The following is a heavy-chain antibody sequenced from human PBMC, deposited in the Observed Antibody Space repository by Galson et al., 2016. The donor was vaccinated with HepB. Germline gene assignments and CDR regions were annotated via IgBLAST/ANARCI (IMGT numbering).Heavy chain of an antibody. CDR2: TSWNSGSI. Sequence: SLRLSCAASGFTFGDYAMHWVRQAPGKGLEWVSGTSWNSGSIGYADSVKGRFTISRDNDKNSLHLQMNILRAEDTALYYCARGRGSNWRDAFDIWGQGTIVTVSS. CDR3: ARGRGSNWRDAFDI. J-gene: IGHJ3*02. D-gene: IGHD6-13*01. V-gene: IGHV3-9*01. CDR1: GFTFGDYA.